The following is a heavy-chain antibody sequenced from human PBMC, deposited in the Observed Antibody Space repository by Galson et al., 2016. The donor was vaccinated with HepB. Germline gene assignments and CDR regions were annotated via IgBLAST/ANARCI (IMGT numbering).Heavy chain of an antibody. CDR2: IIHSGST. D-gene: IGHD5-18*01. J-gene: IGHJ6*02. CDR3: ARGEREYSYSYVEGYHYYYHGMDV. CDR1: GGSFSYYF. Sequence: LSLTCDVSGGSFSYYFWTWIRQPPGKGLEWIGEIIHSGSTNYNPSLKSRVTISVDTSKNQVYLKVSSVTAADTAVYYCARGEREYSYSYVEGYHYYYHGMDVWGQGTTATVSS. V-gene: IGHV4-34*01.